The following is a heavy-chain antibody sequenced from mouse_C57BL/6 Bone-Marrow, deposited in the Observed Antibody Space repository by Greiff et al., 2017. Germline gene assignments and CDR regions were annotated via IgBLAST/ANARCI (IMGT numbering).Heavy chain of an antibody. CDR1: GFTFSSYG. Sequence: EVMLVASGGDLVKPGGSLKLSCAASGFTFSSYGMSWVRQTPDKRLEWVATISSGGSYTYYPDSVKGRFTISRDNAKNTLYLQMSSLKSEDTAMYYCARLDYYAMDYWGQGTSVTVSS. V-gene: IGHV5-6*01. J-gene: IGHJ4*01. CDR2: ISSGGSYT. CDR3: ARLDYYAMDY.